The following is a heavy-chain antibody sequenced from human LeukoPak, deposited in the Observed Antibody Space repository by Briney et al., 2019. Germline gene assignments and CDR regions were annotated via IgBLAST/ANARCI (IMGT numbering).Heavy chain of an antibody. CDR3: VRRMVGAFRPFDY. CDR2: MYYSGST. Sequence: PSETLSLTCSVSGGSVSSGDYYWSWIRQPPGKGLEWIGYMYYSGSTYYSPSLKSRVTISVDTSKNQFSLKLSSVTAADTAVYYCVRRMVGAFRPFDYWGQGTLVTVSS. V-gene: IGHV4-30-4*01. D-gene: IGHD1-26*01. J-gene: IGHJ4*02. CDR1: GGSVSSGDYY.